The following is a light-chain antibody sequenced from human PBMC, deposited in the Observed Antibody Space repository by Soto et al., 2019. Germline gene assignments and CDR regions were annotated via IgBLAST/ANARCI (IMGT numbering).Light chain of an antibody. Sequence: QSVLTQPASVSGSPGQSITISCTGTTSDIGDSKYVSWYQQHPGKAPKLMIYDVSNRPSGVSNRFSGSKSGNTASLTISGLQAEDEADYYCSSYTSSGTVLFGGGTKVTVL. V-gene: IGLV2-14*03. CDR3: SSYTSSGTVL. CDR2: DVS. CDR1: TSDIGDSKY. J-gene: IGLJ3*02.